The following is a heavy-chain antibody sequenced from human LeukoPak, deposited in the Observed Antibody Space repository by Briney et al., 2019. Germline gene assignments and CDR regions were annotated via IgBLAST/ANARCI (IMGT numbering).Heavy chain of an antibody. V-gene: IGHV4-59*01. D-gene: IGHD3-10*01. CDR1: GGSISSYY. CDR3: ARAPRLWFGELPAYFDY. J-gene: IGHJ4*02. Sequence: SETLSLTCTVSGGSISSYYCSWIRQPPAKGLERVGYIYYSGSTNYNPSLKSRVTISVDTSKNQFSLKLSSVTAADTAVYYCARAPRLWFGELPAYFDYWGQGTLVTVSS. CDR2: IYYSGST.